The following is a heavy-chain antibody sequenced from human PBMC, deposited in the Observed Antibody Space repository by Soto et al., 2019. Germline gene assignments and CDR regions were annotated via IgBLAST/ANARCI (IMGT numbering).Heavy chain of an antibody. V-gene: IGHV3-48*02. CDR2: IHNSSSTI. CDR1: GFTFSSYS. CDR3: ARGVQIIVLLPAAIDY. J-gene: IGHJ4*02. Sequence: EVQLVESGGGLVQPGESLRLSCAASGFTFSSYSMNWVRQAPGKGLEWVSYIHNSSSTIYYADSVRGRFTISRDNAKNSLYLQMNSQRDEDTAVYYCARGVQIIVLLPAAIDYWGQGTLVTVSS. D-gene: IGHD2-2*01.